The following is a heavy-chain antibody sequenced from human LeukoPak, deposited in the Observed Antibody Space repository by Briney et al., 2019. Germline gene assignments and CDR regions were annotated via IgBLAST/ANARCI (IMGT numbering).Heavy chain of an antibody. CDR3: AKALGVTLYFDY. CDR1: GFTFSSYA. Sequence: GRSLRLSCAASGFTFSSYAMSWVRQAPGKGLEWVSAISGSGGSTYYADSVKGRFTISRDNSKNTLYLHMNILRAEDTAVYYCAKALGVTLYFDYWGQGTLVTVSS. V-gene: IGHV3-23*01. D-gene: IGHD2-21*02. J-gene: IGHJ4*02. CDR2: ISGSGGST.